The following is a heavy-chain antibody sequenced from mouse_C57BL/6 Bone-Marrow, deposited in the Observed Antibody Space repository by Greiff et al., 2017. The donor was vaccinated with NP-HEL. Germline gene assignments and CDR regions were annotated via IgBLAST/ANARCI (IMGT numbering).Heavy chain of an antibody. CDR1: GYTFTSYW. CDR2: IHPNSGST. J-gene: IGHJ4*01. CDR3: ARLITTGVEIYYYAMDY. D-gene: IGHD1-1*01. Sequence: QVQLQQPGAELVKPGASVKLSCKASGYTFTSYWMHWVKQRPGQGLEWIGMIHPNSGSTNYNEKFKSKATLTVDKSSSTAYMQLSSLTSEDSAVYYGARLITTGVEIYYYAMDYWGQGTSVTVSS. V-gene: IGHV1-64*01.